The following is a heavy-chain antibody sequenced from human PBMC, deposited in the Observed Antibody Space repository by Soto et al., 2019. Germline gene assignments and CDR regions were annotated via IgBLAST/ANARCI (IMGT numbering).Heavy chain of an antibody. D-gene: IGHD6-19*01. Sequence: QVQLVQSGPELKKPGASVKVSCKASGFTLITYGIDWVRQAPGQGLEWMGWIGANEGNTNFAQKLQGRVTLTTDTSTDTAYMEPRSLRSDDTALYYCARHRSSGWPEPPYSNYWGQGTLVTVAS. CDR1: GFTLITYG. CDR3: ARHRSSGWPEPPYSNY. CDR2: IGANEGNT. V-gene: IGHV1-18*01. J-gene: IGHJ4*02.